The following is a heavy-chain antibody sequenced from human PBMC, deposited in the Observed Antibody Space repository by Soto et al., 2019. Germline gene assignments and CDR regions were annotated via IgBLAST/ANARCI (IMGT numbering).Heavy chain of an antibody. V-gene: IGHV3-30*18. CDR2: ISYDGSNK. Sequence: VGSLRLSCAASGFTFSSYGMHWVRQAPGKELEWVAVISYDGSNKYYADSVKGRFTISRDNSKNTLYLQMNSLRAEDTAVYYCAKAGYCSSTSCHGNYYGMDVWGQGTTVTVSS. CDR1: GFTFSSYG. CDR3: AKAGYCSSTSCHGNYYGMDV. D-gene: IGHD2-2*01. J-gene: IGHJ6*02.